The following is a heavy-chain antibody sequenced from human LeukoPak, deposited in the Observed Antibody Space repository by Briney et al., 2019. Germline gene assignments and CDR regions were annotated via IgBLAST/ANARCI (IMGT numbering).Heavy chain of an antibody. D-gene: IGHD3-10*01. CDR3: ARGPWDYYASGSYNDY. J-gene: IGHJ4*02. CDR2: IKQDGSEK. CDR1: GFTFSKAW. Sequence: GGSLRLSCAASGFTFSKAWMSWVRQAPGKGLEWVANIKQDGSEKYYVDSVKGRFTISRDNAKNSLYLQMNSLRAEDTAVYYCARGPWDYYASGSYNDYWGQGTLVTVSS. V-gene: IGHV3-7*01.